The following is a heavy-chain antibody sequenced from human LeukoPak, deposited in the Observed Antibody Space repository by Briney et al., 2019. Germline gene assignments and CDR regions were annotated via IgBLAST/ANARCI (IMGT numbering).Heavy chain of an antibody. Sequence: MSSETLSLTCSVSGASISPYYWVWIRQPPVKGLEWIGYVFYNGRTSYNPSLKSRITISADTSKNQFSLKMNSVTAADTAVYYCASGNYYQDYWGQGTVVTVSP. CDR2: VFYNGRT. D-gene: IGHD1-26*01. CDR3: ASGNYYQDY. V-gene: IGHV4-59*08. J-gene: IGHJ4*02. CDR1: GASISPYY.